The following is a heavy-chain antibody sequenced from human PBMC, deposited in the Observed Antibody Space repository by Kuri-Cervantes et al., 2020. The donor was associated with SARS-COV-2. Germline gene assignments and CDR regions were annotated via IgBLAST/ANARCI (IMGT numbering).Heavy chain of an antibody. CDR2: IYTSGNT. CDR3: AKYGTDDYLSTYFGRGSWFDP. Sequence: SETLSPTCTVSGGSISSYYWSWIRQPAGKGLEWIGRIYTSGNTNYNPSLKSRVTMSVDTSKNQFSLKLGSVTAADTAVYFCAKYGTDDYLSTYFGRGSWFDPWGQGTLVTVSS. V-gene: IGHV4-4*07. CDR1: GGSISSYY. D-gene: IGHD3-3*01. J-gene: IGHJ5*02.